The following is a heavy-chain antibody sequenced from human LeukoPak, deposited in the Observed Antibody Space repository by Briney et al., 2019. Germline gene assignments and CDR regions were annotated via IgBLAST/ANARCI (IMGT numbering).Heavy chain of an antibody. CDR3: ARDDVYCSGGSCYSDYYGMDV. J-gene: IGHJ6*02. V-gene: IGHV3-13*01. D-gene: IGHD2-15*01. CDR1: GFTFSSYD. Sequence: GGSLRLSCAASGFTFSSYDMHWVRQATGKGLEWVSAIGTAGDTYYPGSVKGRFTISRDNAKNSLYLQMNSLRAEDTAVYYCARDDVYCSGGSCYSDYYGMDVWGQGTTVTVSS. CDR2: IGTAGDT.